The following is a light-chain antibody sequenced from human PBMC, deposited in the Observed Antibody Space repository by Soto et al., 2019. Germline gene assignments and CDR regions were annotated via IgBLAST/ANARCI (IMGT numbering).Light chain of an antibody. CDR3: SSYTNTIYLI. Sequence: QSVLTQPASVSGSPGQSITISCTGTSSDVGGYNYVSWYQQYAGKAPKLMIYEVSNRPSGISNRFSGSKSGNTASLTISGLRPEDEADYYCSSYTNTIYLIFGGGTKLTVL. CDR1: SSDVGGYNY. CDR2: EVS. V-gene: IGLV2-14*01. J-gene: IGLJ2*01.